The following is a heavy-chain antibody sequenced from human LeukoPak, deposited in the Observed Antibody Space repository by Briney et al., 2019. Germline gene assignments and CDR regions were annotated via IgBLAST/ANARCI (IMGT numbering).Heavy chain of an antibody. D-gene: IGHD5-24*01. CDR1: GFTFSDYA. J-gene: IGHJ4*02. V-gene: IGHV3-30-3*01. Sequence: PGRSLRLSCVASGFTFSDYAMHWVRQAPGKGLEWVAVIYYDGSKKYYADSVEGRFTISRDNSKNTLYLHMKSLRVEDTAVYYCARGPDGYNSHFDYWGQGTLVTVSS. CDR3: ARGPDGYNSHFDY. CDR2: IYYDGSKK.